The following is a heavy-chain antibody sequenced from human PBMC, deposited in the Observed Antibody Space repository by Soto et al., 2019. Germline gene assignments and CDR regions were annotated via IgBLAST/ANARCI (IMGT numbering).Heavy chain of an antibody. CDR3: ARVPLPYGDYYYYNYMDV. D-gene: IGHD4-17*01. J-gene: IGHJ6*03. Sequence: ASVKVSCKASGYTFTSYDINWVRQATGQGLEWMGWMNPNSGNTGYTQKFQGRVTMTRNTSISTAHMELSSLRSEDTAGYYCARVPLPYGDYYYYNYMDVWGKGTTVTVSS. CDR2: MNPNSGNT. V-gene: IGHV1-8*01. CDR1: GYTFTSYD.